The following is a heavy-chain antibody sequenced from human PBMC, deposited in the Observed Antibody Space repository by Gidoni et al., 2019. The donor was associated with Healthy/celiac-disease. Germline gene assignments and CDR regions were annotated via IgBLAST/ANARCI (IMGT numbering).Heavy chain of an antibody. D-gene: IGHD3-10*01. CDR2: IWYDGSNK. J-gene: IGHJ4*02. Sequence: GMHWVRQAPGKGLEWVAVIWYDGSNKYYADSVKGRFTISRDNSKNTLYLQMNSLRAEDTAVYYCARAWDYYGSGSYHHYFDYWGQGTLVTVSS. CDR1: G. V-gene: IGHV3-33*01. CDR3: ARAWDYYGSGSYHHYFDY.